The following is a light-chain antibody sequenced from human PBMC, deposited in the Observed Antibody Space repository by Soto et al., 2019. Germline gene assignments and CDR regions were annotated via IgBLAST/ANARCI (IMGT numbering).Light chain of an antibody. J-gene: IGLJ3*02. Sequence: QSVLTQPPSASGTPGQRVTISCSGSSSNIGSNYVHWYHQQLPGTAPKLLIYRNNQRPSGVPDRFSGSKSGTSASLAISGLRSEDEVDYYCAAWDDSLRGWAFGGGTKLTVL. V-gene: IGLV1-47*01. CDR3: AAWDDSLRGWA. CDR2: RNN. CDR1: SSNIGSNY.